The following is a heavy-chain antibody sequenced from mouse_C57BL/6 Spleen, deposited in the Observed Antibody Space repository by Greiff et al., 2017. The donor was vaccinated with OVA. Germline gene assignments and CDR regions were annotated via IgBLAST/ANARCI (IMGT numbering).Heavy chain of an antibody. CDR2: ISSGSSTI. Sequence: DVMLVESGGGLVKPGGSLKLSCAASGFTFSDYGMHWVRQAPEKGLAWVAYISSGSSTIYYADTVKGRFTISRDNAKNTLFLQMTSLRSEDTAMYYCARKETYYYGSSYAMDYWGQGTSVTVSS. J-gene: IGHJ4*01. V-gene: IGHV5-17*01. CDR3: ARKETYYYGSSYAMDY. D-gene: IGHD1-1*01. CDR1: GFTFSDYG.